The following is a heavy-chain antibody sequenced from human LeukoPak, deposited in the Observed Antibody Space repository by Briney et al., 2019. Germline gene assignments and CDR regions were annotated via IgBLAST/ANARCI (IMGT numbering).Heavy chain of an antibody. CDR2: IYTSGST. D-gene: IGHD6-13*01. V-gene: IGHV4-61*02. Sequence: TSETLSLTCTVSGGSISSGSYYWSWIRQPAGKGLEWIGRIYTSGSTNYNPSLKSRVTISVDTSKNQFSLKLSSVTAADTAVYYCARDGIAAAEYYMDVWGKGTTVTVSS. CDR1: GGSISSGSYY. J-gene: IGHJ6*03. CDR3: ARDGIAAAEYYMDV.